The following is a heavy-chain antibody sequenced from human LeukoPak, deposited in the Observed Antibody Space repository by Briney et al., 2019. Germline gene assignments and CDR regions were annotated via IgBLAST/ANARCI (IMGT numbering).Heavy chain of an antibody. V-gene: IGHV7-4-1*02. CDR1: GYTFTNYA. J-gene: IGHJ4*02. Sequence: GASVKVSCKASGYTFTNYAMNWVRQAPGQGLEWMGWINTNTGNPTYAQGFTGRFVFSLDTSVSTAYLQISSLKAEDTAVYYCARDSCTNGVCYGKIDYWGQGTLVTVSS. CDR3: ARDSCTNGVCYGKIDY. CDR2: INTNTGNP. D-gene: IGHD2-8*01.